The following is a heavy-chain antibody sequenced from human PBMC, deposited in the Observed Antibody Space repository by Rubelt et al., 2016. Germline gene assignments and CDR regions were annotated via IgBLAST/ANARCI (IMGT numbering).Heavy chain of an antibody. Sequence: VRQAPGQGLEWMGWISAYNGNTNYAQKLQGRVTMTTDTSTSTAYMELRSLRSDDTVVYYCARDRDGFDYWGQGTLVTVSS. CDR3: ARDRDGFDY. D-gene: IGHD5-24*01. V-gene: IGHV1-18*01. CDR2: ISAYNGNT. J-gene: IGHJ4*02.